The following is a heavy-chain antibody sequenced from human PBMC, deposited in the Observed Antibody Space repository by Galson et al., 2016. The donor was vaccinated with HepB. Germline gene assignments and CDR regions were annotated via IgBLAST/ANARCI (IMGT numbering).Heavy chain of an antibody. CDR3: ARGNGWHDY. CDR2: IRYTGTT. J-gene: IGHJ4*02. D-gene: IGHD2-15*01. CDR1: GGDINYYF. Sequence: SETLSLTCSVPGGDINYYFWTWMRQSPGKSLEWIGNIRYTGTTDYHPSLQSRASISLGRTYSRFSLTLRSMTAADTAVYYCARGNGWHDYWSQGGLVIVSS. V-gene: IGHV4-59*12.